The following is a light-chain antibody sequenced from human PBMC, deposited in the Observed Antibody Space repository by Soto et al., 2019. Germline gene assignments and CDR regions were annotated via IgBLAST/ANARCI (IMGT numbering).Light chain of an antibody. CDR3: KQYNNYPRT. CDR1: QNISSL. V-gene: IGKV1-9*01. J-gene: IGKJ1*01. CDR2: GAS. Sequence: DIQMTQSPSILSASVGDRVTITCRASQNISSLLAWYQQKQGKAPNLLIYGASTLQSGVPSRFSGSGSGTDFTLTIRSLQPEDFATYYCKQYNNYPRTFGQGTKVDIK.